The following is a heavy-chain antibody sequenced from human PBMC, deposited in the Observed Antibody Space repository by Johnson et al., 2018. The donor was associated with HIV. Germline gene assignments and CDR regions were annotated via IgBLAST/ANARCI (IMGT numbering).Heavy chain of an antibody. CDR1: GFTFSSYD. CDR3: AKDLFRWELLPRAFDI. D-gene: IGHD1-26*01. Sequence: VQLVESGGGLKQPGGSLRLSCAASGFTFSSYDMHWVRQATGKGLEWVSTIGTAGDTYYPGSVKGRFTVSREDAKNSLYLQMNSLRAGDTALYYCAKDLFRWELLPRAFDIWGQGTMVTVSS. J-gene: IGHJ3*02. V-gene: IGHV3-13*01. CDR2: IGTAGDT.